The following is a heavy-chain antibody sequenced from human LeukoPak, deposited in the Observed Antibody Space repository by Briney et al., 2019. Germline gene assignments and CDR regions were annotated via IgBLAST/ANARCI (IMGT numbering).Heavy chain of an antibody. Sequence: SETLSLTCTVSGGSLSNFYWSWIRQPPGKGLEWIAFIHYSGSTRYNPSLKSRVTISVDTSKNQFSLKLSSVTAADTAVYYCARHAQRYDSSFDCWGQGTLVTVSS. V-gene: IGHV4-59*08. CDR1: GGSLSNFY. D-gene: IGHD6-13*01. J-gene: IGHJ4*02. CDR3: ARHAQRYDSSFDC. CDR2: IHYSGST.